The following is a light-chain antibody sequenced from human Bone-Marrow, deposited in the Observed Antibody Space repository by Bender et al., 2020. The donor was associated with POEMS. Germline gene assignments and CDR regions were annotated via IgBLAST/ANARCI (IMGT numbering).Light chain of an antibody. CDR2: SNN. V-gene: IGLV1-44*01. CDR1: SSNFGNNA. Sequence: SGTSSNFGNNAANWYQHVPGTALKLLIYSNNQRPSGVPDRFSASTSGTSASLAISGLHSDDEADYYCSSWDDSLNGWVFGGGTKLTVL. J-gene: IGLJ3*02. CDR3: SSWDDSLNGWV.